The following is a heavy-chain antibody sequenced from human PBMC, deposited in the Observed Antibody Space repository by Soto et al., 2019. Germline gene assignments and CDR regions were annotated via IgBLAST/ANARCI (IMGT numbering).Heavy chain of an antibody. CDR2: IYPGDSDA. CDR1: GDIFSTSW. V-gene: IGHV5-51*01. Sequence: GESLKLSCKGSGDIFSTSWVAWVRRTPGKGLEWMGIIYPGDSDARYSPSFQGQVTISADKSISTAYLQWSSLKASDTAMYYCARQAHYHGSGSYEAFDIWGQGTMVTVS. J-gene: IGHJ3*02. D-gene: IGHD3-10*01. CDR3: ARQAHYHGSGSYEAFDI.